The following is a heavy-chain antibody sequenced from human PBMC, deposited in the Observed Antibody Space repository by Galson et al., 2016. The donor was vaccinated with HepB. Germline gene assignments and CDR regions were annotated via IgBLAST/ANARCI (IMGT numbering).Heavy chain of an antibody. CDR1: GASVSTGNYY. CDR2: IYFSGST. Sequence: SETLSLTCPVSGASVSTGNYYWSWIRQPPGKRLEWIGHIYFSGSTKYNPSLMSRVTISLDTSKNKFSLKLRSVTAADTAMYYCARGTGLDAFHIWGQGTMVTVSS. CDR3: ARGTGLDAFHI. D-gene: IGHD1-14*01. V-gene: IGHV4-61*01. J-gene: IGHJ3*02.